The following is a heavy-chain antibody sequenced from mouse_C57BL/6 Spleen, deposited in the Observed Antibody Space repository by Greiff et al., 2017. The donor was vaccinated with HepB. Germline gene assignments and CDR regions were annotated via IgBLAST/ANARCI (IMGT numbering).Heavy chain of an antibody. V-gene: IGHV1-64*01. CDR1: GYTFTSYW. CDR3: APYYGSSYGYYFDY. Sequence: QVQLKQPGAELVKPGASVKLSCKASGYTFTSYWMHWVKQRPGQGLEWIGMIHPNSGSTNYNEKFKSKATLTVDKSSSTAYMQLSSLTSEDSAVYFCAPYYGSSYGYYFDYWGQGTTLTVSS. CDR2: IHPNSGST. J-gene: IGHJ2*01. D-gene: IGHD1-1*01.